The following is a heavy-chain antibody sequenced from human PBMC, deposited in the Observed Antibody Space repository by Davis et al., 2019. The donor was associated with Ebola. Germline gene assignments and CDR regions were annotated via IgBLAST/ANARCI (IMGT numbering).Heavy chain of an antibody. D-gene: IGHD1-1*01. CDR3: ASQLERLVFHAFDI. J-gene: IGHJ3*02. CDR1: GGSISSSNW. Sequence: SETLSLTCAVSGGSISSSNWWSWVRQPPGKGLEWIGEIYHSGSTNYNPSLKSRVTISVDTSKNQFSLKLSSVTAADTAVYYCASQLERLVFHAFDIWGQGTMVTVSS. V-gene: IGHV4-4*02. CDR2: IYHSGST.